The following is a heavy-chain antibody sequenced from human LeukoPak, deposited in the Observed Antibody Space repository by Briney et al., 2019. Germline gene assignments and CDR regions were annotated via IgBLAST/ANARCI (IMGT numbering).Heavy chain of an antibody. CDR2: INSDGSST. Sequence: PGGSLRLSCAASGFTFSSYWMHWVRQAPGKGLVWVSRINSDGSSTSYADSVKGRFTVSRDNAKNTLYLQMNSLRAEDTAVYYCARESAYYGMDVWGQGTTVTVSS. D-gene: IGHD3-3*01. CDR1: GFTFSSYW. J-gene: IGHJ6*02. V-gene: IGHV3-74*01. CDR3: ARESAYYGMDV.